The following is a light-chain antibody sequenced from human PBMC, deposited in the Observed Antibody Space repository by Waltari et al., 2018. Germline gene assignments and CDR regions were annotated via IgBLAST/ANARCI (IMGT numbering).Light chain of an antibody. Sequence: ALLTQPSSLSASPGASASLTCTLRSDINVGTSGPPWYQQNPGIPPQYLLKYKSDSDKQQGSGVPSRFSGSKDASANAGILLISGLQSEDEADYYCLIWHSSAWVFGGGTKLTVL. V-gene: IGLV5-45*03. J-gene: IGLJ3*02. CDR2: YKSDSDK. CDR3: LIWHSSAWV. CDR1: SDINVGTSG.